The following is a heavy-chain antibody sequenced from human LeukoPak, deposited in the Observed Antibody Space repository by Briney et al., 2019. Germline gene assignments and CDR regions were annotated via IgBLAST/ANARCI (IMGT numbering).Heavy chain of an antibody. V-gene: IGHV1-18*04. Sequence: ASVKVSCKASGYTXTGYHMHWVRQAPGQGLEWMGWISAYNGNTNYAQKLQGRVTMTTDTSTSTAYMELRSLRSDDTAVYYCARDSSSGSYYGYFQHWGQGTLVTVSS. CDR2: ISAYNGNT. D-gene: IGHD1-26*01. J-gene: IGHJ1*01. CDR3: ARDSSSGSYYGYFQH. CDR1: GYTXTGYH.